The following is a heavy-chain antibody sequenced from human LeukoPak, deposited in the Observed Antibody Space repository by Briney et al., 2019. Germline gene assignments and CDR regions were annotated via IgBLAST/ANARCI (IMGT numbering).Heavy chain of an antibody. Sequence: SETLSLTCTVSGGSTSSYYWGWIRQPPGKGLEWIGYIYYTGITNYNPSLKSRVTISVDTSNNQFSLKLTYVTAADTAVYYCARRWGRGYYFDLWGQGTLVTVSS. V-gene: IGHV4-59*08. CDR2: IYYTGIT. J-gene: IGHJ4*02. CDR3: ARRWGRGYYFDL. D-gene: IGHD3-22*01. CDR1: GGSTSSYY.